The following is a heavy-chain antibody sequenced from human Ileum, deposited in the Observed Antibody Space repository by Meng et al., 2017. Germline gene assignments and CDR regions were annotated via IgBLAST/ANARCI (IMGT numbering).Heavy chain of an antibody. V-gene: IGHV4-61*08. CDR2: AST. Sequence: QLQESGPGLVTPAETLSLICTFSGGSVSSDGFQWGWVRQPPGKGLEWIGYASTNYNPSLKSRVTISLDTSKNQFSLELSSVTAADTAVYYCARDHWGSLDYWGQGILVTVSS. CDR3: ARDHWGSLDY. D-gene: IGHD7-27*01. CDR1: GGSVSSDGFQ. J-gene: IGHJ4*02.